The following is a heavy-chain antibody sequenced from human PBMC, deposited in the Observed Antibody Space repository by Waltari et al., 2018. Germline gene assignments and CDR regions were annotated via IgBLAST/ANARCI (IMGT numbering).Heavy chain of an antibody. CDR3: AKGAGPPWFDP. CDR1: GDSINSGNFF. Sequence: QVQLQESGPGLVRPSESVSLPCPVPGDSINSGNFFWGWIRQPAGKGLEWIGRIEARGNTNYSPSLRSRVTISVDTSQNQFSLQLRSVTAADTAVYYCAKGAGPPWFDPWGQGVMVTVSS. J-gene: IGHJ5*02. CDR2: IEARGNT. V-gene: IGHV4-61*02.